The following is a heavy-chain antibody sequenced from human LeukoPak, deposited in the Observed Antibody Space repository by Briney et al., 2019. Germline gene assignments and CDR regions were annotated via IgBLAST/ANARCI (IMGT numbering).Heavy chain of an antibody. V-gene: IGHV1-69*04. CDR2: IIPVLGRA. CDR3: ARDVRINWFDY. D-gene: IGHD5-24*01. J-gene: IGHJ4*02. Sequence: SVKVSCKASGGTSDNYAISWLRQAPGQGLEWMGRIIPVLGRANYAQKFQGRVTFTADKSMNTAYMEMTSLRSEDTATFYCARDVRINWFDYWGQGTLVTVS. CDR1: GGTSDNYA.